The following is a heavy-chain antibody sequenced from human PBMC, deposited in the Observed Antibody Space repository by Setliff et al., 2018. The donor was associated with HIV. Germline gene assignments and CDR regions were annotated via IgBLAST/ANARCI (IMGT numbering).Heavy chain of an antibody. Sequence: PGGSLRLSCVASGFTFRNSAVSWIRQAPGKGLQWVSAVSGSGATTYYAASVKGRFTISRDNLKSIVYLQMNSLRAEDTAIYYCAKDHAGGGYHDILPPSWGKGTMVTVSS. CDR3: AKDHAGGGYHDILPPS. D-gene: IGHD3-9*01. CDR2: VSGSGATT. CDR1: GFTFRNSA. J-gene: IGHJ3*01. V-gene: IGHV3-23*01.